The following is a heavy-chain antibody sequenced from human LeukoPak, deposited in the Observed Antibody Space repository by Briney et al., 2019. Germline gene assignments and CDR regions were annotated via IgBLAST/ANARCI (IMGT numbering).Heavy chain of an antibody. V-gene: IGHV3-7*01. CDR1: GFTLSSYW. D-gene: IGHD6-19*01. Sequence: GGSLRLSCAASGFTLSSYWMSWVRQAPGKGLEWVATIRQDGSQKYYVDSVKGRFTISRDNAKNSLYLQMNSLRAEDTAVYYCARDKSFLGIAVAGIDYWGQGTLVTVSS. J-gene: IGHJ4*02. CDR2: IRQDGSQK. CDR3: ARDKSFLGIAVAGIDY.